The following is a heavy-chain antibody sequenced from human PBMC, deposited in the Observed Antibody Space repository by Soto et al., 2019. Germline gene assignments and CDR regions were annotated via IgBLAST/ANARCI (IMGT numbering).Heavy chain of an antibody. J-gene: IGHJ6*02. CDR2: IIPIFDIT. D-gene: IGHD3-22*01. CDR1: GGTFRSYS. V-gene: IGHV1-69*01. Sequence: QVQLVQSGAEVKKPGSSVKVSCKASGGTFRSYSISWVRQAPGQGLEWMGWIIPIFDITNYAQKFQGSVTITADESTSTAYMELSSLGSDDTAVHYCARPDEGGYSSNHHYYYALDVWGQGTTVTV. CDR3: ARPDEGGYSSNHHYYYALDV.